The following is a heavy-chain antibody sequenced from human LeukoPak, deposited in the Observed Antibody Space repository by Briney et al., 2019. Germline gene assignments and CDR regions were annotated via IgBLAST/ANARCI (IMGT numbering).Heavy chain of an antibody. CDR3: ARVTPVGELSQFDY. Sequence: SETLSLTCSVSGDSISRSRHFWAWIRQSPGRGLEWIGYIYYSGSTNYNPSLKSRVTMSIDMSKNQFSLKLTSVTAADTALYYCARVTPVGELSQFDYWGQGTLVTVSS. V-gene: IGHV4-61*05. J-gene: IGHJ4*02. CDR2: IYYSGST. D-gene: IGHD3-16*02. CDR1: GDSISRSRHF.